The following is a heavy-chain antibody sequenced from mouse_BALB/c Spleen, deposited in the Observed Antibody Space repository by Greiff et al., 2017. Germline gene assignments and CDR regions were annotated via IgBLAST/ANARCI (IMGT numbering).Heavy chain of an antibody. CDR1: GFTFSSYT. V-gene: IGHV5-9*03. D-gene: IGHD1-1*01. Sequence: DVKLVESGGGLVKPGGSLKLSCAASGFTFSSYTMSWVRQTPEKRLEWVATISSGGGNTYYPDSVKGRFTISRDNAKNNLYLQMSSLRSEDTALYYCAILLRSGWFAYWGQGTLVTVSA. CDR2: ISSGGGNT. CDR3: AILLRSGWFAY. J-gene: IGHJ3*01.